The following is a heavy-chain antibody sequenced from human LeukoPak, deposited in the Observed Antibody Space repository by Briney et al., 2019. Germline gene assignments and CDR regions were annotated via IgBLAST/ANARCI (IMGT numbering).Heavy chain of an antibody. CDR3: AKGGRDTGGNWFDP. J-gene: IGHJ5*02. V-gene: IGHV3-33*06. CDR2: IWYDGSNK. Sequence: GGSLRLSCAASGFTFSSYGMHWVRQAPGKGLEWVAVIWYDGSNKYYADSVKGRFTISRDNSKNTLYLQMNSLRAEDTAVYYCAKGGRDTGGNWFDPWGQGTLVTVSS. D-gene: IGHD2-8*02. CDR1: GFTFSSYG.